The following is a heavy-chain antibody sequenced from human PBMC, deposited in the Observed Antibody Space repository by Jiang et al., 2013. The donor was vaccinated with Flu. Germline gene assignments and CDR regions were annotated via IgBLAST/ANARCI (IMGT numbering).Heavy chain of an antibody. V-gene: IGHV2-5*08. D-gene: IGHD4-17*01. Sequence: TLTLTCTFSGFSLSTSRNACDGGSVSPQGRPWSGSHDIDWEDDKRYSPSLKSRLTITKDTSKNQVVLTMTNMDPVDTGTYYCARSLYGDYVGGLLDYWGQGTLVTVSS. CDR1: GFSLSTSRNA. CDR3: ARSLYGDYVGGLLDY. J-gene: IGHJ4*02. CDR2: IDWEDDK.